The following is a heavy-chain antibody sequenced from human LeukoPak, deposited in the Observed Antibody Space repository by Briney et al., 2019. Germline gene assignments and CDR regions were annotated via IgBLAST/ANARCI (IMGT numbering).Heavy chain of an antibody. CDR2: IIVGSGNT. Sequence: ASVTVSCKASGFTFPSSAMQWLRQARGPRREGIGWIIVGSGNTNYAQKFQERVTITRDMSTSTAYMELSRLRSEDTAVYYCAAARSVVGATSYWGKGTLVTVSS. J-gene: IGHJ4*02. V-gene: IGHV1-58*02. CDR1: GFTFPSSA. CDR3: AAARSVVGATSY. D-gene: IGHD1-26*01.